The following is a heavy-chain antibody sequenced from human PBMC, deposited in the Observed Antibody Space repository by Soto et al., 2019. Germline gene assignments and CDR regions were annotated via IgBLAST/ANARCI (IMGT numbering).Heavy chain of an antibody. J-gene: IGHJ4*02. CDR1: GGTFSSYA. V-gene: IGHV1-69*01. D-gene: IGHD1-26*01. CDR2: IIHIFGTA. Sequence: QAQLVQSEAELKQPGSSVKVSCTSTGGTFSSYAISCVRQAPGPGLEWMGGIIHIFGTANYSQKLQGRFTITADESTRPAYMDVSSLRSEDPAVYYCARGDDSGSYPRYWGQGPVVTVSS. CDR3: ARGDDSGSYPRY.